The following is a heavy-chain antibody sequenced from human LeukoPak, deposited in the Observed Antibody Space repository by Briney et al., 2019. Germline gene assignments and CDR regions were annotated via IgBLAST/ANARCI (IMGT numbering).Heavy chain of an antibody. Sequence: PGGSLRLSCAASGFTFSSYSMNWVRQAPGKGLEWVSSISSSSSYIYYADSVKGRFTISRDNAKNSLYLQMNSLRAEDTAVYYCVLWFGELLGVDYWGQGTLVTVSS. CDR2: ISSSSSYI. V-gene: IGHV3-21*01. CDR3: VLWFGELLGVDY. CDR1: GFTFSSYS. J-gene: IGHJ4*02. D-gene: IGHD3-10*01.